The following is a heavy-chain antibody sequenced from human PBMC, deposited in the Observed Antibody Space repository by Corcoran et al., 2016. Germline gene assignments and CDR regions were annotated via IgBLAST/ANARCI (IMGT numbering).Heavy chain of an antibody. J-gene: IGHJ3*02. V-gene: IGHV5-10-1*03. CDR1: GYSFTSYW. CDR2: IDPSDSYT. Sequence: EVQLVQSGAEVKKPGESLRISCKGSGYSFTSYWISWVRQMPGKGLEWMGRIDPSDSYTNYSPSFQGHVTISADKSISTAYLQWSSLKASDTAMYYWARHGETGIMITFGGVIVDAFDIWGQGTMVTVSS. CDR3: ARHGETGIMITFGGVIVDAFDI. D-gene: IGHD3-16*02.